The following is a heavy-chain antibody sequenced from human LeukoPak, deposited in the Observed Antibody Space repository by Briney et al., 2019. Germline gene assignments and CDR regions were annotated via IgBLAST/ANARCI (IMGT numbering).Heavy chain of an antibody. CDR3: ARDEPGYCSGGSCYAEYFQH. J-gene: IGHJ1*01. Sequence: GGSLRLSCAASGFTFDDYAMHWVRQAPGKGLEWVSGISWNSGSIGYADSVKGRFTISRDNAKNSLYLQMNSLRAEDTALYYCARDEPGYCSGGSCYAEYFQHWGQGTLVTVSS. CDR2: ISWNSGSI. CDR1: GFTFDDYA. D-gene: IGHD2-15*01. V-gene: IGHV3-9*01.